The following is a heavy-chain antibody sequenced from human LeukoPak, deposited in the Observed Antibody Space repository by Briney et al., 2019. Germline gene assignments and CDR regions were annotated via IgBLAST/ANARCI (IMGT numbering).Heavy chain of an antibody. V-gene: IGHV1-24*01. CDR3: ATDPTLTYDSSGYYS. Sequence: ASVNVSCKVSGYTLTELSMHWVRQAPGKGLEWMGGFDPEDGETIYAQKFQGRVTMTEDTSTDTAYMELSSLRSEDTAVYYCATDPTLTYDSSGYYSWGQGTLVTVSS. CDR1: GYTLTELS. D-gene: IGHD3-22*01. CDR2: FDPEDGET. J-gene: IGHJ4*02.